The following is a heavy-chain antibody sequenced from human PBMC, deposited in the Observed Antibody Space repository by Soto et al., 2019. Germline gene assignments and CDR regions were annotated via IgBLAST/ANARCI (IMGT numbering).Heavy chain of an antibody. D-gene: IGHD2-8*02. Sequence: HEHLVQSGAEVKRPGASLKVSCKASGYSFTGYYIHWVRQAPGQGLEWMGWINPDSGATNYAQNFQGGGALSSDTSSSTAAMDVTSLTCGDTAVYYCARGDYGTGGYPFPYFDYWGQGTLVIVAS. V-gene: IGHV1-2*02. CDR2: INPDSGAT. CDR1: GYSFTGYY. CDR3: ARGDYGTGGYPFPYFDY. J-gene: IGHJ4*02.